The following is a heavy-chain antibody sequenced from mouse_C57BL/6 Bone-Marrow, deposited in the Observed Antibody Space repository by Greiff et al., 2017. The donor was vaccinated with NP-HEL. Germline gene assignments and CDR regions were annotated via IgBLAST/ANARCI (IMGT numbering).Heavy chain of an antibody. D-gene: IGHD1-1*01. V-gene: IGHV1-26*01. Sequence: EVKLQQSGPELVKPGASVKISCKASGYTSTDYYMNWVKQSHGKSLEWIGDINPNNGGTSYNQKFKGKATLTVDKSSSTAYMERRSLTSEDSAVYFCARFITTVVGYFDVWGTGTTVTVSS. CDR2: INPNNGGT. CDR3: ARFITTVVGYFDV. J-gene: IGHJ1*03. CDR1: GYTSTDYY.